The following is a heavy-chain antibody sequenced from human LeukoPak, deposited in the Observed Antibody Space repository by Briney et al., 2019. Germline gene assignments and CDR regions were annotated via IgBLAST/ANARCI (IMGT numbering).Heavy chain of an antibody. CDR3: ARHPDCTRTSCYVDYYGMDV. D-gene: IGHD2-2*01. J-gene: IGHJ6*02. CDR2: INPGDSDT. CDR1: GYRFTSYW. V-gene: IGHV5-51*01. Sequence: GEPLKISCKGSGYRFTSYWIGWVRPMPGKGREWMGIINPGDSDTRYSPSFQGQVTISADKSISTAYLQWSSLKASDTAMYYCARHPDCTRTSCYVDYYGMDVWGQGTTVTVSS.